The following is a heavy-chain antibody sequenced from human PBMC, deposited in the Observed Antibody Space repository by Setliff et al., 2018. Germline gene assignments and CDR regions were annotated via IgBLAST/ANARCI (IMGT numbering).Heavy chain of an antibody. V-gene: IGHV4-4*07. CDR3: ARKGISALSGAFDM. Sequence: SETLSLTRTVSGGSISNYYWSWIRQPAGKGLEWIGRIYSSGSTNYNPSLKRRVTMSVDTSKNQFSLKLSSVTAADTAVYYCARKGISALSGAFDMWGQGTMVTVSS. CDR1: GGSISNYY. J-gene: IGHJ3*02. CDR2: IYSSGST. D-gene: IGHD1-20*01.